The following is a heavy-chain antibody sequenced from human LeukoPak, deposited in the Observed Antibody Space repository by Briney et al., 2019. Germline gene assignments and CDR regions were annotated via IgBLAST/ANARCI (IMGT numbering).Heavy chain of an antibody. CDR2: TYYRSKWYD. CDR1: GDSVSSNTAT. CDR3: ARVTSNSNWFDS. J-gene: IGHJ5*01. D-gene: IGHD4-23*01. Sequence: SQTLSLTCVISGDSVSSNTATWNWIRQSPSRGLEWLGRTYYRSKWYDDFALSVTSRVTISADTSKNQFSLQLNSVTPEDTALYYCARVTSNSNWFDSWGQGTLVTVSS. V-gene: IGHV6-1*01.